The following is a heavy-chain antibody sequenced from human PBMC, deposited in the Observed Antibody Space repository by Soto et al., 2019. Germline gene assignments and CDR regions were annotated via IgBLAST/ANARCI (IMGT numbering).Heavy chain of an antibody. D-gene: IGHD3-16*01. CDR1: GGSISSYY. J-gene: IGHJ4*02. V-gene: IGHV4-59*12. CDR3: AREFPYYVSSDSYLDY. CDR2: IYYSGST. Sequence: SETLSLTCTVSGGSISSYYWSWIRQPPGKGLEWIGYIYYSGSTNYNPSLKSRVTISVDTSKNQFSLHLNSVTPEDTAVYYCAREFPYYVSSDSYLDYWGQGALVTVSS.